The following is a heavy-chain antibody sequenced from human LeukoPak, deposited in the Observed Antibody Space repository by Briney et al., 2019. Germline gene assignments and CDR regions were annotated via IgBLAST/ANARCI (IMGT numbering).Heavy chain of an antibody. CDR1: GGSISNYY. CDR3: TRDRLVRQRYLDF. CDR2: IYYSGST. D-gene: IGHD3-9*01. Sequence: SETLSLTCTVSGGSISNYYWSWIRQPPGKGLEWIGYIYYSGSTNYNPSLTSRVTMSIDTSMNQFSLKLSSVTAADTAVYYCTRDRLVRQRYLDFWGRGTLVTVSS. J-gene: IGHJ2*01. V-gene: IGHV4-59*01.